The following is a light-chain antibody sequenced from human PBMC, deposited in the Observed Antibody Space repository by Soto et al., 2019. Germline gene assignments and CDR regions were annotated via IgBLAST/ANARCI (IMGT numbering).Light chain of an antibody. Sequence: AIQMTQSPSSLSAYVGDRVTITCLASQAVRHDLGWVQQKPEKARKLLIYDASSLGSGVPSRFSGSGSGTDFTLTISSLQPEDFAAYYCLQDYTFPFTFGGGTKVEL. CDR3: LQDYTFPFT. V-gene: IGKV1-6*01. CDR2: DAS. CDR1: QAVRHD. J-gene: IGKJ4*01.